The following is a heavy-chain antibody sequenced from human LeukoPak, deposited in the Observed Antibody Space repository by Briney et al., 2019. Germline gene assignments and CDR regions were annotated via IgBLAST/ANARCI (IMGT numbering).Heavy chain of an antibody. D-gene: IGHD1-26*01. CDR3: ARHLRVGATVLSSFNF. CDR1: GYTFTNYG. V-gene: IGHV1-18*01. J-gene: IGHJ4*02. CDR2: XSGDNANT. Sequence: ASVKVSCKASGYTFTNYGISWVRXXXGXGLXWXGXXSGDNANTNYARKVQGRVTMTTDTSTSTAYMELRSLRSDDTAIYYCARHLRVGATVLSSFNFWGQGTLVTVSS.